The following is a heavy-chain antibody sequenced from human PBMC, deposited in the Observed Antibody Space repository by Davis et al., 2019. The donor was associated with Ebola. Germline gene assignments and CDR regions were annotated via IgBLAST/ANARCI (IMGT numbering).Heavy chain of an antibody. CDR1: GYTFTSYG. J-gene: IGHJ4*02. D-gene: IGHD3-22*01. CDR2: ISAYNGNT. V-gene: IGHV1-18*01. Sequence: ASVKVSCKASGYTFTSYGISWVRQAPGQGLEWMGWISAYNGNTNYAQKLQGRVTMTTDTSTSTAYMELRSLRSDDTAVYYCARVKNYYDSSGYYSESFDYWGQGTLVTVSS. CDR3: ARVKNYYDSSGYYSESFDY.